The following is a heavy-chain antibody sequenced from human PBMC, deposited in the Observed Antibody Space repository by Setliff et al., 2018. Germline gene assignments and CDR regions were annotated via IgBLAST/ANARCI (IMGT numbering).Heavy chain of an antibody. CDR1: GFTFSSYW. CDR2: INSDGSNI. CDR3: AKGLRIAAA. Sequence: PGGSLRLSCAASGFTFSSYWMHWVRQVPGKGLVWVSRINSDGSNIRYADSVKGRFTISRDNSKNTLYLQMNSLRAEDTAVYYCAKGLRIAAAWGQGTLVTVSS. V-gene: IGHV3-74*01. D-gene: IGHD6-13*01. J-gene: IGHJ4*02.